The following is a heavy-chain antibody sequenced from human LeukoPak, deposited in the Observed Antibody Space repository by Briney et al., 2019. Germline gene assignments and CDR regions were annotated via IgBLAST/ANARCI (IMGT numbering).Heavy chain of an antibody. J-gene: IGHJ4*02. V-gene: IGHV1-69*13. CDR1: GGTFSSYA. D-gene: IGHD2-15*01. CDR3: ARVSGSGSPFDY. CDR2: IIPIFGTA. Sequence: ASVKVSCTASGGTFSSYAISWVRQAPGQGLEWMGGIIPIFGTANYAQKFQGRVTITADESTSTAYMELSSLRSEDTAVYYCARVSGSGSPFDYWGQGTLVTVSS.